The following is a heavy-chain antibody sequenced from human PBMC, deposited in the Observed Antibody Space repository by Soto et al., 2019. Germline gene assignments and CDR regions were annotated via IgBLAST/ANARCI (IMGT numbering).Heavy chain of an antibody. J-gene: IGHJ6*02. Sequence: LRLSCAASEFTFSSYLMTWVRQAPGKGLEWVANINQDGREKYYVDSVKGRLTISRDNAKNSLYLQMNSLRGEDTAVYYCARAYYYDSSGYYNYSGMDVWGQGTTVTVSS. V-gene: IGHV3-7*01. D-gene: IGHD3-22*01. CDR3: ARAYYYDSSGYYNYSGMDV. CDR2: INQDGREK. CDR1: EFTFSSYL.